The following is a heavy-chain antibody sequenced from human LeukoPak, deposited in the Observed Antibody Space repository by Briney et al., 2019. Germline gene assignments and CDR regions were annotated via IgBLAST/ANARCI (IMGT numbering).Heavy chain of an antibody. J-gene: IGHJ4*02. CDR1: GFTFSSSA. Sequence: PGGSLRLSCAASGFTFSSSAMSWVRQAPGKGLEWVSAISGSGGSTYYADSVKGRFTISRDNSKNTLYLQMNSLRAEDTAVYYCAKRTRASNYYDSSGYSPSFDYWGQGTLVTVSS. V-gene: IGHV3-23*01. D-gene: IGHD3-22*01. CDR2: ISGSGGST. CDR3: AKRTRASNYYDSSGYSPSFDY.